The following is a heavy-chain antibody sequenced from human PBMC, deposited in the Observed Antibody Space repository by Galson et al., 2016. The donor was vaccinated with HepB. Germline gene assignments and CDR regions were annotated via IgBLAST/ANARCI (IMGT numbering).Heavy chain of an antibody. CDR3: AREMGVAAPAVFDY. J-gene: IGHJ4*02. CDR1: GFTFSSYG. D-gene: IGHD6-13*01. V-gene: IGHV3-33*01. Sequence: SLRLSCAASGFTFSSYGMHWVRQAPGKGLEWVAVIWYDGSNKYYADSVKGRFTISRDSSKNTLSLQMNSLRAEDTAVYYCAREMGVAAPAVFDYWGQGTLVTVSS. CDR2: IWYDGSNK.